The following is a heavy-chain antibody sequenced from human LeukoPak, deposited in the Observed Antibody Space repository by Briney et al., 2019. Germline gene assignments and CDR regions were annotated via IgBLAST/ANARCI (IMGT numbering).Heavy chain of an antibody. V-gene: IGHV4-31*03. CDR1: SGSISSSGYY. CDR3: ARNADMYYYVDN. CDR2: IYYSGST. J-gene: IGHJ4*02. D-gene: IGHD3-10*01. Sequence: SQTLSLTCSVSSGSISSSGYYCSWIRQHPGKGLEWIGCIYYSGSTYYNPSIKSRVTISVDTSKNQFALSLSSVTAADTAVYYCARNADMYYYVDNWGQGTLVTVSS.